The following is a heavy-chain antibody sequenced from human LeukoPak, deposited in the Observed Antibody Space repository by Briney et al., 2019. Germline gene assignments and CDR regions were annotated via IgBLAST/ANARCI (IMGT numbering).Heavy chain of an antibody. V-gene: IGHV3-21*01. CDR3: ARVSTGPV. Sequence: GGSLRLSCVGSGFIFSNFNMNWVRQAPGKGLEWVSSISSTGNYIHYADSVKVRFTISRDNAQKSLYLQMNSLRVEDSAVYYCARVSTGPVWGQGTLVTVSS. J-gene: IGHJ4*02. CDR1: GFIFSNFN. CDR2: ISSTGNYI. D-gene: IGHD1-1*01.